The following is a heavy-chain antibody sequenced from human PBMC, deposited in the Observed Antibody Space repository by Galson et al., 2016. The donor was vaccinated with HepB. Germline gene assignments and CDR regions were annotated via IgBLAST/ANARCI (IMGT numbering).Heavy chain of an antibody. Sequence: SLRLSCAASGFIFSHYSMHWVRQAPGKGLEWVAVISYDGSKKYYADSVKGRFTISRDESKNTVYLQMTSLRTADTADYYCARAGDGYNVGDYWGQGTLVTVSS. D-gene: IGHD5-24*01. CDR3: ARAGDGYNVGDY. CDR1: GFIFSHYS. CDR2: ISYDGSKK. J-gene: IGHJ4*01. V-gene: IGHV3-30-3*01.